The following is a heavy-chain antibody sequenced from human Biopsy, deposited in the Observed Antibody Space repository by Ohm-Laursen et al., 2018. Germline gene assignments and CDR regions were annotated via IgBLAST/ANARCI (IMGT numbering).Heavy chain of an antibody. J-gene: IGHJ4*02. CDR3: ARLSTLFGVADFTDD. CDR2: ISNSGTT. V-gene: IGHV4-59*08. CDR1: GASVRSHF. D-gene: IGHD3-3*01. Sequence: SDTLSLTCTLSGASVRSHFLTWIRQPPGKGLQWIGSISNSGTTKSSPSLKRRVNISLHTSKNQLSLKLTSVTAADTAVYYCARLSTLFGVADFTDDWGQGTLVTVSS.